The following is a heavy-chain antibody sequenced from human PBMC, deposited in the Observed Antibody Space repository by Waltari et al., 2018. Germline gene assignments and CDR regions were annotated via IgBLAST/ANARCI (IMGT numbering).Heavy chain of an antibody. CDR3: TRGGRDSSWYWRD. CDR1: GLSFSNYW. CDR2: IKQDGSEK. Sequence: EVQLVESGGGLAQPGGSLRLSCAASGLSFSNYWMTWVRQGSGKGPEWVANIKQDGSEKYYRDSVKGRFTISRDNAKNSLYLQMNNLRVEDTAVYYCTRGGRDSSWYWRDWGQGTLVTVSS. D-gene: IGHD6-13*01. V-gene: IGHV3-7*01. J-gene: IGHJ4*02.